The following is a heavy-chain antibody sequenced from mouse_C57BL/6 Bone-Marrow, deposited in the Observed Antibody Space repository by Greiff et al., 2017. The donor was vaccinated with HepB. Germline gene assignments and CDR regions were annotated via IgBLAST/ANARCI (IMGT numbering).Heavy chain of an antibody. V-gene: IGHV5-6*02. J-gene: IGHJ3*01. CDR2: VSTGGGYT. Sequence: EVKLVESGGALVKPGGSLKLSCAASGFTFSTYGMSWVRQTPDQRLEWVATVSTGGGYTYYPDSVKGRFTISRDNAKNTLYLQRSGLKSEDTAMFYCTRRAYYYDSEGFAYWGQGTLVTVSA. D-gene: IGHD1-1*01. CDR1: GFTFSTYG. CDR3: TRRAYYYDSEGFAY.